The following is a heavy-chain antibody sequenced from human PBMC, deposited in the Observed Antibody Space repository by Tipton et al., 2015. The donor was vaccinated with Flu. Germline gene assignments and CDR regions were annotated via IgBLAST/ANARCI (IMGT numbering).Heavy chain of an antibody. CDR1: GFSFSSFG. Sequence: SLRLSCAASGFSFSSFGMHWVRQAPGKGLEWVAALSHDGSSKYYADSVKGRFTISRDDSKNTLSLQMDSLKVEDSAMYYCARSGYSYGYVDRWGQGALVTVSS. J-gene: IGHJ5*02. CDR3: ARSGYSYGYVDR. D-gene: IGHD5-18*01. CDR2: LSHDGSSK. V-gene: IGHV3-30*03.